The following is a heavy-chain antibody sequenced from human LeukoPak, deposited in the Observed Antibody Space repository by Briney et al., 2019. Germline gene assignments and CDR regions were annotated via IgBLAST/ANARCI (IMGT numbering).Heavy chain of an antibody. CDR2: IYYSGST. Sequence: SETLSLTCAVYGGSFSGYYWSWIRQPPGKGLEWIGSIYYSGSTYYNPSLKSRVTISVDTSKNQFSLKLSSVTAADTAVYYCARWAVVTANYFDYWGQGTLVTVSS. CDR3: ARWAVVTANYFDY. D-gene: IGHD2-15*01. V-gene: IGHV4-34*01. CDR1: GGSFSGYY. J-gene: IGHJ4*02.